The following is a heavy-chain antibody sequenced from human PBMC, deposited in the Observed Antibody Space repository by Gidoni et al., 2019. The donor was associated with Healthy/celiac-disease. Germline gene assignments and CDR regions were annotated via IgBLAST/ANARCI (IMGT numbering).Heavy chain of an antibody. CDR3: AKMGVVAAICDY. V-gene: IGHV3-23*01. CDR1: GFTFSSYA. CDR2: IIGSGGST. Sequence: EVQLLESGGGLVQPGGSLRLSCAASGFTFSSYAMSWVRQAPGNVLEWVSAIIGSGGSTYYADSVKGRFTISRDNAKNTLYLQMNSLRAEDTAVYYCAKMGVVAAICDYWGQGTLVTVSS. J-gene: IGHJ4*02. D-gene: IGHD2-15*01.